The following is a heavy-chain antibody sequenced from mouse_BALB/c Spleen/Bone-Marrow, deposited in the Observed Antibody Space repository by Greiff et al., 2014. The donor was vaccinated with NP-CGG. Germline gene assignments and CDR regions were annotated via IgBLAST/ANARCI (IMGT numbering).Heavy chain of an antibody. CDR3: TSDYDDY. J-gene: IGHJ2*01. D-gene: IGHD2-4*01. CDR2: IYPGKSDT. CDR1: CYTFTSYW. V-gene: IGHV1-5*01. Sequence: GQLQQPGTVLARAGASGKMSCKAFCYTFTSYWVHWVKQRPGPDLEWIGAIYPGKSDTSYNQKFKGKAKLTAVTSTSTAYMELSSLTNEDSAVYYCTSDYDDYWGQGTTLTVSS.